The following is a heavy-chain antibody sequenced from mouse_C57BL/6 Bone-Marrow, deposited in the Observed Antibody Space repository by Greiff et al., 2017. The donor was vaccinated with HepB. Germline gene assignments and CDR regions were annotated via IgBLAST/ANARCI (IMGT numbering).Heavy chain of an antibody. CDR3: ARWGGYYNFDY. D-gene: IGHD2-3*01. V-gene: IGHV1-81*01. J-gene: IGHJ2*01. CDR1: GYTFTSYG. Sequence: LVESGAELARPGASVKLSCKASGYTFTSYGISWVKQRTGQGLEWIGEIYPRSGNTYYNEKFKGKATLTADKSSSTAYMELRSLTSEDSAVYFCARWGGYYNFDYWGQGTTLTVSS. CDR2: IYPRSGNT.